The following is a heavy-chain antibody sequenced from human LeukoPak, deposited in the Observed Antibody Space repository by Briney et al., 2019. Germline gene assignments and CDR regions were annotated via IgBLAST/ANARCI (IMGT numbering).Heavy chain of an antibody. CDR1: GFTFSSYE. V-gene: IGHV3-48*03. Sequence: GGSLRLSCAASGFTFSSYEMNWVRQAPGKGLEWVSYISSSGSTIYYADSVKGRFTISRDNAKNSLYLQMNSLGAEDTAVYYCASNLLGSPDYYYYGMDVWGQGTTVTVSS. J-gene: IGHJ6*02. D-gene: IGHD2-15*01. CDR2: ISSSGSTI. CDR3: ASNLLGSPDYYYYGMDV.